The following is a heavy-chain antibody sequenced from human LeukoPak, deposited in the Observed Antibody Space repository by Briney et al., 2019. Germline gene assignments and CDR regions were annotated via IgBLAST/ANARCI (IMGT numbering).Heavy chain of an antibody. CDR1: GFTFDSNS. V-gene: IGHV3-7*01. CDR2: IKQDGSEK. D-gene: IGHD5-12*01. Sequence: GGSLRLSCAASGFTFDSNSMSWVRQAPGKGLEWVANIKQDGSEKYYVDSVKGRFTISRDNAKNSLYLQMNSLRAEDTAVYYCARGALNSGYDSPFDPWGQGTLVTVSS. CDR3: ARGALNSGYDSPFDP. J-gene: IGHJ5*02.